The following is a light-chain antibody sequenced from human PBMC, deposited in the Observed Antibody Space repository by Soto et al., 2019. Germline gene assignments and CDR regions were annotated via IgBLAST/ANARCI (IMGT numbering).Light chain of an antibody. J-gene: IGLJ3*02. Sequence: SYELTQPPSVSVAPGQTARITCGGNNIGSKSVNWYPQKPGQAPVLVVYDDSDRPSGIPERFSGANSGNTATLTISRVEAGDEADYYCQVWDSSSVHRVFGGGTKLTVL. CDR3: QVWDSSSVHRV. V-gene: IGLV3-21*02. CDR2: DDS. CDR1: NIGSKS.